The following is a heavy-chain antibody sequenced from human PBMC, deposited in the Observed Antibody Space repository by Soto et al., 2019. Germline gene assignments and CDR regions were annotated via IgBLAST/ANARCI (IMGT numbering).Heavy chain of an antibody. D-gene: IGHD6-19*01. CDR2: IYYSGST. CDR1: GGSISSSSYY. CDR3: ARHGWSQILDY. Sequence: QLQLQESGPGLVKPSETLSLTCTVSGGSISSSSYYWGWIRQPPGKGLEWIGSIYYSGSTYYNPSLKSRVTISVDTSKNQFSLKLSSVTAADTAVYHCARHGWSQILDYWGQGTLDTVSS. J-gene: IGHJ4*02. V-gene: IGHV4-39*01.